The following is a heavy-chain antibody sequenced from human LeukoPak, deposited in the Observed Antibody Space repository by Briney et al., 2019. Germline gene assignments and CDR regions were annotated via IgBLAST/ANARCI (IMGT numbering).Heavy chain of an antibody. V-gene: IGHV3-30*02. Sequence: GGSLRLSCAASGFTFSNYGMHWVRQAPGKGLEWVAFIRYDGSDKYYADSVKGRFTISRDNAKNSLYLQMNSLRAEDTAVYYCARATAAAGMFDYWGQGTLVTVSS. CDR1: GFTFSNYG. CDR3: ARATAAAGMFDY. J-gene: IGHJ4*02. CDR2: IRYDGSDK. D-gene: IGHD6-13*01.